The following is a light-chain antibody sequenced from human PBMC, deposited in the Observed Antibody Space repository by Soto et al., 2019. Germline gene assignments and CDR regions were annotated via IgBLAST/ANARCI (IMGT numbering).Light chain of an antibody. J-gene: IGLJ1*01. CDR1: SSDVGGYNY. CDR2: DVS. Sequence: QSALTQPASVSGSPGQSITISCTGTSSDVGGYNYVSWYQQHPGKAPKLMIYDVSYRPSGVSNRFSGSKSGNTASLTISGLQAEDEADYYCSSYTSSSIPYVFGTGTKVT. CDR3: SSYTSSSIPYV. V-gene: IGLV2-14*03.